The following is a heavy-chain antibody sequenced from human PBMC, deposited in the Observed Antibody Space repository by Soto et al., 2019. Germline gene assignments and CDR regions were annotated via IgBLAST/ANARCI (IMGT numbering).Heavy chain of an antibody. CDR3: AKERSVVATTPDFDY. Sequence: GGSLRLSCSASGFTFSSFGMHWVRQAPGKGLEWVAVASYDGSYKYYADSVKGRFTISRDNSKNTLYLQMNSLRAEDTAVYYCAKERSVVATTPDFDYWGQGTLVTVSS. J-gene: IGHJ4*02. CDR2: ASYDGSYK. CDR1: GFTFSSFG. D-gene: IGHD5-12*01. V-gene: IGHV3-30*18.